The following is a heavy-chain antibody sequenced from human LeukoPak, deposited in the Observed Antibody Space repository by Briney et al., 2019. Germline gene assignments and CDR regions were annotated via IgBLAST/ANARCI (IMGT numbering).Heavy chain of an antibody. D-gene: IGHD4-17*01. CDR1: GYTFTDYY. V-gene: IGHV1-2*06. J-gene: IGHJ3*01. CDR2: INPNSGGT. CDR3: ARDESAVTP. Sequence: ASVTVSCKXSGYTFTDYYMHWVRQAPRQGLEWMGRINPNSGGTNYAQKFQGRVTMTRDTSINTAYMELSRLRSDDTAVYYCARDESAVTPWGQGTTVTVSS.